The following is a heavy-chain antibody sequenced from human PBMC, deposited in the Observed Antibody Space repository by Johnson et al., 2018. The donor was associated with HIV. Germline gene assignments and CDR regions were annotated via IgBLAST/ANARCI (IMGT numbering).Heavy chain of an antibody. CDR1: GFTFSDYY. Sequence: VQLVESGGGLVKPGGSLRLSCAASGFTFSDYYMSWIRQAPGKGLEWLSYISRSGSTIYYAGSVKGRSTISRDNAKNSLYLQMNSLRAEDTAVYYCARSEVRSGYYYTPFVDAFDIWGQGTMVTVSS. V-gene: IGHV3-11*04. J-gene: IGHJ3*02. CDR2: ISRSGSTI. D-gene: IGHD3-22*01. CDR3: ARSEVRSGYYYTPFVDAFDI.